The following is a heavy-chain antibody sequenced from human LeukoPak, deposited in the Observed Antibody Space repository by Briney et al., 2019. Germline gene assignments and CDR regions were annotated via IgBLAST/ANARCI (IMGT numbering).Heavy chain of an antibody. CDR1: GFTFDDYA. CDR3: ARGGGLDV. J-gene: IGHJ6*02. D-gene: IGHD3-16*01. CDR2: ISWNSGSI. Sequence: GGSLRLSCAASGFTFDDYAMHWVRQAPGKGLEWVSGISWNSGSIGYADSVKGRFAISRDNAKNSLYLQMSNLRAEDTAVYFCARGGGLDVWGQGATVTVSS. V-gene: IGHV3-9*01.